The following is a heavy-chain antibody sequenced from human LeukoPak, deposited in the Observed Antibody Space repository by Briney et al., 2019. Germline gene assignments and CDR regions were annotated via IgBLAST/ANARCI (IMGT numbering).Heavy chain of an antibody. V-gene: IGHV3-23*01. D-gene: IGHD5-12*01. CDR1: GFTFSSSA. Sequence: GGSLRLSCAASGFTFSSSAMSWVRQAPGKGLERVSAISGSGGSTYYADSVKGRFTISRDNSKNTVFLHMNNLRVEDTAVYYCAKPDYNGYDPYFFDYWGQGVLVTVSS. J-gene: IGHJ4*02. CDR3: AKPDYNGYDPYFFDY. CDR2: ISGSGGST.